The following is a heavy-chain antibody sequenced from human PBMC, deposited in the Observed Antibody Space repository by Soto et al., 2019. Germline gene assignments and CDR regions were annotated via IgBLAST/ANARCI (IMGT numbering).Heavy chain of an antibody. V-gene: IGHV5-10-1*01. D-gene: IGHD3-10*01. Sequence: GESLKISCKGSGYTFTSYWINWVRQMPGKGLEWMGRIDPSDSYTNYSPSFQGHVTMSADKSISTAYLQWSSLKASDTAMYYCARHRTAGSAAGSHYGGQGTLVTVSS. J-gene: IGHJ4*02. CDR3: ARHRTAGSAAGSHY. CDR1: GYTFTSYW. CDR2: IDPSDSYT.